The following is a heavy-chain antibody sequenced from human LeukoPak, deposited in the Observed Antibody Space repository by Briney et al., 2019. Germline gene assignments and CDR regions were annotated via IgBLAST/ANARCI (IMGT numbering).Heavy chain of an antibody. J-gene: IGHJ5*02. CDR1: GGSVSSGSYY. D-gene: IGHD6-13*01. V-gene: IGHV4-61*01. CDR3: ARDTPGEGYSSSWPSDWFDP. Sequence: SETLSLTCTVSGGSVSSGSYYWSWIRQPPGKGLEWIGYIYYSGSTNYNPSPKSRVTISVDTSKNQFSLKLSSVTAADTAVYYCARDTPGEGYSSSWPSDWFDPWGQGTLVTVSS. CDR2: IYYSGST.